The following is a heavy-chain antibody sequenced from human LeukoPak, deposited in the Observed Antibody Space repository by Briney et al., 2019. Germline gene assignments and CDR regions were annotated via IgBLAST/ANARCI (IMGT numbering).Heavy chain of an antibody. CDR2: IYPGDSNT. CDR1: GYRCNNYW. CDR3: ARQAYTYAPFDY. Sequence: KHGASLKISCKGSGYRCNNYWIGLVRPMPGKGVEWMGIIYPGDSNTRYSPSFQGQVTISADRSISTAYLQWSSLKASDTAMYYCARQAYTYAPFDYWGQGTLVTVSS. D-gene: IGHD5-18*01. J-gene: IGHJ4*02. V-gene: IGHV5-51*01.